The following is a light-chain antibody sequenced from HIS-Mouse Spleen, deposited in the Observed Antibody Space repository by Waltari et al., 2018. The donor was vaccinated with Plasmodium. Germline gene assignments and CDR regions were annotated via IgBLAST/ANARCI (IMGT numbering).Light chain of an antibody. Sequence: SYELPQPPSVSVSPGQTARITCSGAALPKKYASWYQQKSGQAPVLGIYEDSKRPPGIPERFSGSSSGTMATLTISGAQVEDEADYYCYSTDSSGNHRVFGGGTKLTVL. V-gene: IGLV3-10*01. CDR3: YSTDSSGNHRV. J-gene: IGLJ3*02. CDR1: ALPKKY. CDR2: EDS.